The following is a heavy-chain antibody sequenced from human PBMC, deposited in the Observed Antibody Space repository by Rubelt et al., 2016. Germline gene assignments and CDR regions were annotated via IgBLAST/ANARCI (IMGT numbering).Heavy chain of an antibody. Sequence: QVHLQESGPGLVEPSQPLSLTCTVSGVSISSCRYYWIWIRQHPGKGLECIGSIYHSGADCYHPSLKDRLPLSLDRSKNQFSRKLTSVTAAETAGYYCARDHYDLLTGDYESVWGQGTLVTVSS. CDR2: IYHSGAD. CDR1: GVSISSCRYY. J-gene: IGHJ4*02. CDR3: ARDHYDLLTGDYESV. D-gene: IGHD3-9*01. V-gene: IGHV4-31*03.